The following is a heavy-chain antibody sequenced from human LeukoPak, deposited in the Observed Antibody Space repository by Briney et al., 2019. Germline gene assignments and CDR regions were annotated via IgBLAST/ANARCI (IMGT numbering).Heavy chain of an antibody. D-gene: IGHD2-2*01. CDR3: AKASAMEYFQH. V-gene: IGHV3-23*01. Sequence: GGSLRLSCAAYGFTFSSHAMSWVRQAPGKGLEWVSAISGSGGSTYYADSVKGRFTISRDNSKNTLYLQMNSLRAEDTAVYYCAKASAMEYFQHWGQGTLVTVSS. CDR1: GFTFSSHA. J-gene: IGHJ1*01. CDR2: ISGSGGST.